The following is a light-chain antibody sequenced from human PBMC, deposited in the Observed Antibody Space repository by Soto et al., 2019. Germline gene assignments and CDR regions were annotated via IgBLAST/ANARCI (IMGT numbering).Light chain of an antibody. CDR1: SSDVGGYKY. CDR2: EVN. Sequence: QSVLTQPPSASGSPGQSATISCTGTSSDVGGYKYVSWYQQHPGKAPKLMIFEVNKRPSGVPDRFSGSKSGNTASLTVSGLQAEDEADYYCSSYAGINNLGVFGTGTKLTVL. V-gene: IGLV2-8*01. CDR3: SSYAGINNLGV. J-gene: IGLJ1*01.